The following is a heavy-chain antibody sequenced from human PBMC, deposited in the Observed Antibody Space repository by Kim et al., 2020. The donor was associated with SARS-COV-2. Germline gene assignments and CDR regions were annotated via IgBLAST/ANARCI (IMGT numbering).Heavy chain of an antibody. J-gene: IGHJ4*02. CDR3: TRDDGH. CDR1: GFTFSDYY. Sequence: GGSLRLSCAASGFTFSDYYMNWIRQAPGKGLEWLLYISPSGDYTNYADSAKGRFTVSRDNALNSLYLQMNSLRVEDTAVYYCTRDDGHLGPGTLVSVSS. V-gene: IGHV3-11*05. D-gene: IGHD2-8*01. CDR2: ISPSGDYT.